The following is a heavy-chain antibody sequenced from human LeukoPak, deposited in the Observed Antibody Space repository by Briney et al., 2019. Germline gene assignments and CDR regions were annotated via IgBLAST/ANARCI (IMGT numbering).Heavy chain of an antibody. CDR2: IDWDDDK. CDR3: ARIQVHSSGSIDPSFDY. Sequence: KSGPTLVNPTQTLTLTCTFSGFSLSTSGMCVSWIRQPPGKALEWLARIDWDDDKYYSTSLKTRLTISKDTSKNQVVLTMTNMDPVDTATYYCARIQVHSSGSIDPSFDYWGQGTLVTVPS. D-gene: IGHD3-22*01. J-gene: IGHJ4*02. V-gene: IGHV2-70*11. CDR1: GFSLSTSGMC.